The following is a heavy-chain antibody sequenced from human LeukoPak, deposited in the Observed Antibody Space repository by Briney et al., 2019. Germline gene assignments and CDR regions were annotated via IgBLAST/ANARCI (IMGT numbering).Heavy chain of an antibody. V-gene: IGHV4-39*07. CDR2: IYYSGST. Sequence: PSETLSLTCTVSGGSISSSSYYWGWIRQPPGKGLEWIGSIYYSGSTYYNSSLKSRVTISVDTSKNQFSLKLSSVTAADTAVYYCARLVVGGHYGDYAAFDIWGQGTMVTVSS. CDR3: ARLVVGGHYGDYAAFDI. J-gene: IGHJ3*02. CDR1: GGSISSSSYY. D-gene: IGHD4-17*01.